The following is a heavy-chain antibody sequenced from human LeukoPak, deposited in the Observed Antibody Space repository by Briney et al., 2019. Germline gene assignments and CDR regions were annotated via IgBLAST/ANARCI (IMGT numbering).Heavy chain of an antibody. J-gene: IGHJ4*02. CDR1: GFTFSDYY. CDR3: AKERSESYSDY. Sequence: PGGSLRLSCAASGFTFSDYYMSWIRQAPGKGLEWVSYISSSGSTIYYADSVKGRFTISRDNAKNSLYLQMTSLRGEDTAVYYCAKERSESYSDYWGQGTLVTVSS. CDR2: ISSSGSTI. D-gene: IGHD6-19*01. V-gene: IGHV3-11*01.